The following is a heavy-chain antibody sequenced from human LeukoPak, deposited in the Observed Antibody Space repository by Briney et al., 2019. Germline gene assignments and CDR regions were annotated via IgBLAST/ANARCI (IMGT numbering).Heavy chain of an antibody. CDR3: ARERGDYSGSYFDY. D-gene: IGHD4-11*01. V-gene: IGHV3-7*01. J-gene: IGHJ4*02. CDR1: GFTFSSYW. Sequence: PGGSLRLSCAASGFTFSSYWMSWVRQAPGKGLEWVANIKQDGSEKYYVDSVKGRFTISRDNAKNSLYLRMNSLRAEDTAVYYCARERGDYSGSYFDYWGQGTLVTVSS. CDR2: IKQDGSEK.